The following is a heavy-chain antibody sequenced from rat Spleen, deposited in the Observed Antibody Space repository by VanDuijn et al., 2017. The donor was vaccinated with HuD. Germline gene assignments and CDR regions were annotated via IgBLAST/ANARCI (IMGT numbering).Heavy chain of an antibody. V-gene: IGHV5-25*01. J-gene: IGHJ4*01. CDR2: ISTVGGNT. Sequence: EVQLVESGGGLVQPGRSMKLSCAASGFTFSNYYMAWVRQAPTKGLEWVASISTVGGNTYYRDSVKGRFASSRDNAKSTLYLQMDSLRSEDTATYYCARLRWDVMDAWGQGASVTVSS. D-gene: IGHD1-5*01. CDR3: ARLRWDVMDA. CDR1: GFTFSNYY.